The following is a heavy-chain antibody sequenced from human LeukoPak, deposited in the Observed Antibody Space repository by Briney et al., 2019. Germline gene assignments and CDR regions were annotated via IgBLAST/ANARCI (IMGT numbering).Heavy chain of an antibody. V-gene: IGHV3-9*01. Sequence: GRSLRLSCAATGFTFKDYGMHWVRQPPEKGLEWVSSINWNGGGTDYADSVKGRFTISRDNAKNSLYLQLSSLRPEDTALYYCAKHMRATNTYSFFGLDVWGQGTTVTVSS. D-gene: IGHD1-26*01. CDR3: AKHMRATNTYSFFGLDV. CDR1: GFTFKDYG. J-gene: IGHJ6*02. CDR2: INWNGGGT.